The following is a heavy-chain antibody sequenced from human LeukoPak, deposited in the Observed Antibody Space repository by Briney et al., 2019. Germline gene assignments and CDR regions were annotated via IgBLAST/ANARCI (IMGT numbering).Heavy chain of an antibody. V-gene: IGHV3-74*01. CDR1: GFTFSRYW. CDR2: VNGDGSTT. D-gene: IGHD3-9*01. J-gene: IGHJ6*02. Sequence: GGSLRLSCAASGFTFSRYWMHWVRQAPGKGLEWVSRVNGDGSTTTYADSVKGRFTISRDNAKNTLYLQMNSLRVEDTAVYYCARGLYYDILTSYGMDVWGQGTTVTVSS. CDR3: ARGLYYDILTSYGMDV.